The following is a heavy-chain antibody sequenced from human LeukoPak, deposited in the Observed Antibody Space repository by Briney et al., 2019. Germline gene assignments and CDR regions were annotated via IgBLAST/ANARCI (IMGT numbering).Heavy chain of an antibody. CDR1: GFTVSSNY. CDR3: ARAGGQFYYGSGTTGGYFDY. D-gene: IGHD3-10*01. CDR2: VYSGGAT. J-gene: IGHJ4*02. Sequence: GGSLRLSCAASGFTVSSNYMSWVRQAPGKGLEWVSDVYSGGATYYADSVKGRFTIYRDISNNIVYLQMNSLRAEDTAVYYCARAGGQFYYGSGTTGGYFDYWGQGTLVTVSS. V-gene: IGHV3-53*01.